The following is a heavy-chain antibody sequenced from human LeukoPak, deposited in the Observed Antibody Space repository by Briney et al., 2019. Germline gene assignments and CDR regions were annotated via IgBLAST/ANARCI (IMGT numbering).Heavy chain of an antibody. D-gene: IGHD3-9*01. CDR3: SGKNLTPWPAGLDV. CDR1: GGSFSVYY. CDR2: SGST. J-gene: IGHJ6*02. V-gene: IGHV4-59*01. Sequence: AETLSLTCTVSGGSFSVYYWTWIRQPPGKGLEWIGYSGSTNYNPSLKSRVTISVDTSKRHLSLTLSSVTEADTAVYYGSGKNLTPWPAGLDVWGQGTTVIVS.